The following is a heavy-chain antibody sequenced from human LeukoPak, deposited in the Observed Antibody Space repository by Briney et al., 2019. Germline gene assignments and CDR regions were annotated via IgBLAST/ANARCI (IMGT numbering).Heavy chain of an antibody. CDR2: VYYTGST. J-gene: IGHJ4*02. V-gene: IGHV4-59*08. CDR1: GGSVSNYY. Sequence: SETLSLTCSVSGGSVSNYYWSWIRHPPGKGLEWIGYVYYTGSTNCNPSLKSRVTMFEDKSKNQFSLRLYSVTVADTTVYYCARHFAYSSSSYFDYWGQGSLVTVSS. CDR3: ARHFAYSSSSYFDY. D-gene: IGHD6-6*01.